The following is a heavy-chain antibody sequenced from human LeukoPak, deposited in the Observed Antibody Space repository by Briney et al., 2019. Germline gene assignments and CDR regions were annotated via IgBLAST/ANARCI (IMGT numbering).Heavy chain of an antibody. CDR3: ARSNGWEPYYYYYMDV. J-gene: IGHJ6*03. CDR1: GYTFTGYY. D-gene: IGHD1-26*01. V-gene: IGHV1-2*02. Sequence: ASVKVSCKASGYTFTGYYMHWVRQAPGQGLEWMGRINPNSGGTKYAQKFQGRVTMTRDTSISTAYMELSRLRSDDTAVYYCARSNGWEPYYYYYMDVWGKGTTVTVSS. CDR2: INPNSGGT.